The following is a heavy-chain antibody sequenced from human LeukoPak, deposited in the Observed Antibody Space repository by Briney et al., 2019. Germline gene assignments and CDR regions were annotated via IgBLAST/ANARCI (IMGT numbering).Heavy chain of an antibody. CDR1: GFIFNNYW. Sequence: PGGSLRLSCAASGFIFNNYWMHWLRQAPGKGLVWVSRINSDGSSRNYADSVKGRFTISRDNAKNTLYLQMNSLRAEDTAVYYCASASSHRIAAGGDYWGQGTLVTVSS. CDR2: INSDGSSR. V-gene: IGHV3-74*01. J-gene: IGHJ4*02. CDR3: ASASSHRIAAGGDY. D-gene: IGHD6-13*01.